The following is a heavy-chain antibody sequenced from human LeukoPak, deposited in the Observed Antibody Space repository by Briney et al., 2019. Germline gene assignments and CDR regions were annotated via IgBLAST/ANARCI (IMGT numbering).Heavy chain of an antibody. CDR3: AKAKWELLIVFDY. D-gene: IGHD3-22*01. V-gene: IGHV3-23*01. J-gene: IGHJ4*02. Sequence: GGSLRLSCAASGFTFSSYAMSWVRQAPGKGLEWVSAISGSGGSTYYADSVQGRFTISRDNSKNTLYLQMNSLRAEDTAVYYCAKAKWELLIVFDYWGQGTLVTVFS. CDR2: ISGSGGST. CDR1: GFTFSSYA.